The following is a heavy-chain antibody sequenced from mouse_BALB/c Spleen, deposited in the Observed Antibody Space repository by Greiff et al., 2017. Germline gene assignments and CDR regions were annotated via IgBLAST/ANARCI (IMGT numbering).Heavy chain of an antibody. D-gene: IGHD2-1*01. CDR3: ARGGGYGNSYMDY. CDR2: ISSGGST. V-gene: IGHV5-6-5*01. Sequence: EVQLVESGGGLVKPGGSLKLSCAASGFTFSSYAMSWVRQTPEKRLEWVASISSGGSTYYPDSVKGRFTISRDNARNILYLQMSSLRSEDTAMYYCARGGGYGNSYMDYWGQGTSVTVSS. CDR1: GFTFSSYA. J-gene: IGHJ4*01.